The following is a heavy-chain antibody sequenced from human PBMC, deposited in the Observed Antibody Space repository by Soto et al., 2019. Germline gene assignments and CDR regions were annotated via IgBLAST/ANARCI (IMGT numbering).Heavy chain of an antibody. CDR2: ISYDGSNK. V-gene: IGHV3-30*18. CDR3: AKDRGSVTIFGVVIIH. CDR1: GFTFSSYG. D-gene: IGHD3-3*01. J-gene: IGHJ4*02. Sequence: WGSLRLSCAASGFTFSSYGMHWVRQAPGKGLEWVAVISYDGSNKYYADSVKGRFTISRDNSKNTLYLQMNSLRAEDTAVYYCAKDRGSVTIFGVVIIHWGQGTLVTVPQ.